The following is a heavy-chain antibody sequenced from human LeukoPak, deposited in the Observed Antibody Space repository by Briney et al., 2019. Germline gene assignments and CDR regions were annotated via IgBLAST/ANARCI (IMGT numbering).Heavy chain of an antibody. V-gene: IGHV3-11*04. J-gene: IGHJ4*02. CDR1: GFTFSDYY. CDR3: AGRIYYDNSGYRY. D-gene: IGHD3-22*01. CDR2: ISPRSNTI. Sequence: GGSLRLSCAASGFTFSDYYMSWIRQAPGKGLEWISYISPRSNTIYYADSVKGRFTISRDNAKNSLYLQMNSLRAEDTAVYYCAGRIYYDNSGYRYWGQGTLVTVSS.